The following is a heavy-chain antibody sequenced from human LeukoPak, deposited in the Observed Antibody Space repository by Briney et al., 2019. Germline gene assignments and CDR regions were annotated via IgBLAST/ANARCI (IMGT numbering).Heavy chain of an antibody. CDR3: ARDGYSYGLDY. CDR1: GGSISSYY. J-gene: IGHJ4*02. D-gene: IGHD5-18*01. CDR2: IYYSGST. Sequence: SETLSLTCTVSGGSISSYYWSWIRQPPGKGLEWIGYIYYSGSTNCNPSLKSRVTISVDTSKNQFSLKLSSVTAADTAVYYCARDGYSYGLDYWGQGTLVTVSS. V-gene: IGHV4-59*01.